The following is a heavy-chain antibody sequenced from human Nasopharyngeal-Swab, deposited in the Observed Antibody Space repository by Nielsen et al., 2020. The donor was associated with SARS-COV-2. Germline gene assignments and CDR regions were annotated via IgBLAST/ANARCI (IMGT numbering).Heavy chain of an antibody. Sequence: GESLKISCAASGFIFSSYSMNWVRQAPGKGPEWVSSISDRSTYIYYADSVKGRFTISRDNAKNLLFLHMNDLRAEDTAIYYCARDLRPTVTAFGHWGQGTLVTVSS. CDR3: ARDLRPTVTAFGH. V-gene: IGHV3-21*06. J-gene: IGHJ5*02. D-gene: IGHD4-17*01. CDR1: GFIFSSYS. CDR2: ISDRSTYI.